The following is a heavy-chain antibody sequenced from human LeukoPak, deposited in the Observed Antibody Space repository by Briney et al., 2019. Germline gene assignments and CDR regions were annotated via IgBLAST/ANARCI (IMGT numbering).Heavy chain of an antibody. V-gene: IGHV3-9*01. CDR3: AKGGDDYGDIHNWFDP. CDR2: ISWNSGSI. J-gene: IGHJ5*02. D-gene: IGHD4-17*01. Sequence: GGSLRLSCAASGFTFDDYAMHWVRQAPGKGLEWVSGISWNSGSIGYADSVKGRFTISRDNAKNSLYLQMNSLRAEDTALYYCAKGGDDYGDIHNWFDPWGQGTLVTVSS. CDR1: GFTFDDYA.